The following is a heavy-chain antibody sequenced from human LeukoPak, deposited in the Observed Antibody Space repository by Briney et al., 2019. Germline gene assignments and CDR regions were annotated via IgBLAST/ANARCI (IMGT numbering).Heavy chain of an antibody. Sequence: GGSLRLSCTASGFTINRNAMNWVRQAPGKGLEWVSIISGSGGSTSYGDSVKGRFTISRDNSKNPLYLQMNSLRVEDTAVYYCATHTYFDYWGQGTLVTVSS. J-gene: IGHJ4*02. CDR2: ISGSGGST. CDR1: GFTINRNA. V-gene: IGHV3-23*01. CDR3: ATHTYFDY.